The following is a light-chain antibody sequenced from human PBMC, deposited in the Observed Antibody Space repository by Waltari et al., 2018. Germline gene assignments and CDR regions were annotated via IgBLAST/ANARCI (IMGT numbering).Light chain of an antibody. CDR2: KVA. CDR1: NSDVGGYAH. CDR3: SSYAGTNKYVL. J-gene: IGLJ2*01. V-gene: IGLV2-8*01. Sequence: QSALTQPPSASGSPGQSVTISCTGTNSDVGGYAHVSRYQQHPGKAPNLILYKVAKRPSGVPDRFSGSKSGNMASLTVSGLQAEDESNYYCSSYAGTNKYVLFGGGTKLTVL.